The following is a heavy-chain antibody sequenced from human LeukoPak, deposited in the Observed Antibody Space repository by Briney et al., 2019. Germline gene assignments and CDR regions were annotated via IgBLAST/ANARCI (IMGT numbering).Heavy chain of an antibody. CDR2: ISVYSDNT. CDR3: ARDGTFYSGSYSYYFDY. Sequence: ASVKVSCKASGYTFTSYGISWVRQAPGQGLEWMGWISVYSDNTKYARKLQGRVTMTTDTSTRTAYMEMRSLRSDDTAVYYCARDGTFYSGSYSYYFDYWGQGTLLTVSS. J-gene: IGHJ4*02. CDR1: GYTFTSYG. V-gene: IGHV1-18*01. D-gene: IGHD1-26*01.